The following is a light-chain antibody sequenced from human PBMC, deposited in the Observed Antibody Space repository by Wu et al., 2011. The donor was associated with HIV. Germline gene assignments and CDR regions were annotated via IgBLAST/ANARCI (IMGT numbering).Light chain of an antibody. CDR3: QQYNTYPYS. CDR1: QSISSW. CDR2: KAS. J-gene: IGKJ2*03. V-gene: IGKV1-5*03. Sequence: SVGDRVTIACRASQSISSWLAWYRQKRGRAPKLLIYKASSLESGVPSRFSGSGSGTEFTLSISSLQPDDFATYYCQQYNTYPYSFGQGTKLEIK.